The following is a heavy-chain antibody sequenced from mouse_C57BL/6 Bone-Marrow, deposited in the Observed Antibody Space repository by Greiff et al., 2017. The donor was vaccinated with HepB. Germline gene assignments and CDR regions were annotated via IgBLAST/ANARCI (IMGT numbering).Heavy chain of an antibody. CDR2: ISDGGSYT. Sequence: EVKVEESGGGLVKPGGSLKLSCAASGFTFSSYAMSWVRQTPEKRLEWVATISDGGSYTYYPDNVKGRFTISRDNAKNNLYLQMSHLKSEDTAMYYCAGAEYGYDFDYWGQGTTLTVSS. CDR3: AGAEYGYDFDY. V-gene: IGHV5-4*03. J-gene: IGHJ2*01. D-gene: IGHD2-2*01. CDR1: GFTFSSYA.